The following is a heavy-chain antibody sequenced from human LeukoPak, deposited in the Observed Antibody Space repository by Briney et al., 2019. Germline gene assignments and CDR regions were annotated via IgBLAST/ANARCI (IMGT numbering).Heavy chain of an antibody. Sequence: PGGSLRLSCAASGFTFSSYSMNWVRQAPGKGLEWVSYISSSSSTIYYADSVKGRFTISRDNAKNSLYLQMNSLRAEDTAVYYCTRVELWFGELFFRADVWGKGTTVTVSS. CDR2: ISSSSSTI. V-gene: IGHV3-48*01. CDR3: TRVELWFGELFFRADV. CDR1: GFTFSSYS. D-gene: IGHD3-10*01. J-gene: IGHJ6*03.